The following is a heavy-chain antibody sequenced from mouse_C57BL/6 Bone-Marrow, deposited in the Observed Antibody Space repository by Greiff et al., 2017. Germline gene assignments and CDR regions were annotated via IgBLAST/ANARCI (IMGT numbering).Heavy chain of an antibody. CDR1: GYTFTSYW. Sequence: QVQLQQPGAELVMPGASVKLSCKASGYTFTSYWMHWVKQRPGQGLEWIGEIDPSDSYTNYNQKFNGKSTLTVDKSSSTAYMQLSSLTSEDSAVYYCARDSGTTLFDYWGQGTTLTVSS. CDR2: IDPSDSYT. CDR3: ARDSGTTLFDY. D-gene: IGHD4-1*01. J-gene: IGHJ2*01. V-gene: IGHV1-69*01.